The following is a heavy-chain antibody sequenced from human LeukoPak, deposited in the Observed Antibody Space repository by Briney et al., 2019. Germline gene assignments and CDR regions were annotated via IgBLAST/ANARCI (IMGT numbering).Heavy chain of an antibody. V-gene: IGHV3-30*02. Sequence: PGGSLRLSCAASGFSFSSYGMHWVRQAPGKGLEWVAFIRYDGSDKYHAASVKDRFTISRDNSRNTLYLQINSLRTEDTAVYYCAKELPTRDFWSGSHHEAWGQGTLVTVSS. CDR2: IRYDGSDK. D-gene: IGHD3-3*01. J-gene: IGHJ4*02. CDR1: GFSFSSYG. CDR3: AKELPTRDFWSGSHHEA.